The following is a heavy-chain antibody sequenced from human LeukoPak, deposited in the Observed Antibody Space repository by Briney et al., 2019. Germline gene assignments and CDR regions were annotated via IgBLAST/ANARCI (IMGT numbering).Heavy chain of an antibody. V-gene: IGHV3-30*02. D-gene: IGHD5-24*01. CDR2: IRSDGSTK. J-gene: IGHJ4*02. CDR3: AKDRGDGYNWENYSGFDS. CDR1: GFTFSIHS. Sequence: GGSLRLSCAASGFTFSIHSMHWVRQAPGKGLEWVTFIRSDGSTKYYADSVKGRFTTSRDNSQNTMSLQMNSLRVDDTGVYYCAKDRGDGYNWENYSGFDSWGQGTLVTVSS.